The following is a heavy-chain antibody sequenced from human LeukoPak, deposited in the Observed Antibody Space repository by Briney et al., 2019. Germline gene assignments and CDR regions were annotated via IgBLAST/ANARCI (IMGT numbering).Heavy chain of an antibody. D-gene: IGHD2-2*01. Sequence: ASVKVSCKVSGYTLTELSMHWVRQAPGKGLEWMGGFDPEDGETIYAQKFQGRVTMTEDTSTDTAYMELSSLRPEDTAVYYCATTVVRGIVVVPAANLGIDYWGQGTLVTVSS. V-gene: IGHV1-24*01. CDR3: ATTVVRGIVVVPAANLGIDY. CDR1: GYTLTELS. J-gene: IGHJ4*02. CDR2: FDPEDGET.